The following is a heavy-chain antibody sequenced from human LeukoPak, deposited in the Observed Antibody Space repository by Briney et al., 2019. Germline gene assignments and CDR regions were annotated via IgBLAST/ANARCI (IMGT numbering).Heavy chain of an antibody. V-gene: IGHV5-51*01. CDR3: ARGRDYGGNPLKFDY. Sequence: GESLKSSCKVAGYSFTNYWIGWLRHLPAESLECMGIIYPGDSDTRYSPSFQGQVTISADKSISTAYLQWSSLKASDTAMYYCARGRDYGGNPLKFDYWGQGTLVTVAS. D-gene: IGHD4-23*01. CDR1: GYSFTNYW. CDR2: IYPGDSDT. J-gene: IGHJ4*02.